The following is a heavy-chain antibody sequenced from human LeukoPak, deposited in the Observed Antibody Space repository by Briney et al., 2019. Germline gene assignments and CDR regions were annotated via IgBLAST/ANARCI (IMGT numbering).Heavy chain of an antibody. V-gene: IGHV3-7*01. CDR2: IKQDGSEK. D-gene: IGHD5-12*01. Sequence: PGGSLRLSCAASGFIFSSYWMSWVRQAPGRGLEWVANIKQDGSEKSYVDSVKGRFTISRDNAKNSLYLQMNSLRAEDTAVYYCARDLSVYSGYESPGYWGQGTLVTVSS. J-gene: IGHJ4*02. CDR1: GFIFSSYW. CDR3: ARDLSVYSGYESPGY.